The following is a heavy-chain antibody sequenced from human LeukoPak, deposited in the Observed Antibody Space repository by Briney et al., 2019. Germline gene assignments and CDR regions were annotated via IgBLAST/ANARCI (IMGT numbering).Heavy chain of an antibody. D-gene: IGHD3-10*01. CDR1: VFIVSSNY. J-gene: IGHJ4*02. Sequence: GGSLRLSCAASVFIVSSNYMSWVRQAPGKGLEWVSVLYSGGSTYYADSVRGRFTISRDNAKNSLYLQMNSLRAEDTAVYYCARGESAFDYWGQGTLVTVSS. V-gene: IGHV3-66*01. CDR3: ARGESAFDY. CDR2: LYSGGST.